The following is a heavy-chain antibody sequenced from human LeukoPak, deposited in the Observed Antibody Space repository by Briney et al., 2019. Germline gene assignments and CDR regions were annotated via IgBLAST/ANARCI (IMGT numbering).Heavy chain of an antibody. CDR2: ISGSGGST. D-gene: IGHD3-22*01. V-gene: IGHV3-23*01. Sequence: GGSLRLSCAASGFTFSSYAMSWVRQAPGKGLEWVSAISGSGGSTYYADSVKGRFTISRDNAKNSLYLQMNSLRAEDTAVYYCARGPGGHYYDSSGFDYWGQGTLVTVSS. J-gene: IGHJ4*02. CDR3: ARGPGGHYYDSSGFDY. CDR1: GFTFSSYA.